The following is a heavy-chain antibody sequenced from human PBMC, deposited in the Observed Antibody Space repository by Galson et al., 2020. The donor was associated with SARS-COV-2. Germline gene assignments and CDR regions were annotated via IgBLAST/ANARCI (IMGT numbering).Heavy chain of an antibody. Sequence: ASETLSLTCTVSGGSISSSSYYWGWIRQPPGKGLEWIGSSYYSGSTYYNPSLKSRVTISVDTSKNQFSLKLSSVTAADTAVYYCARSRILLWFGELSGYFDYWGQGTLVTVSS. V-gene: IGHV4-39*07. D-gene: IGHD3-10*01. CDR3: ARSRILLWFGELSGYFDY. J-gene: IGHJ4*02. CDR2: SYYSGST. CDR1: GGSISSSSYY.